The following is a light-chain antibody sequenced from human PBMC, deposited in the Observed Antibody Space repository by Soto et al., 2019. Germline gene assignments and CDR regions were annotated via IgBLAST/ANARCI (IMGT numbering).Light chain of an antibody. CDR2: EVT. CDR3: SSFAGNNNRGV. V-gene: IGLV2-8*01. CDR1: SSDVGSYNF. J-gene: IGLJ1*01. Sequence: QSALTQPASVSGSPGQSITISCTGTSSDVGSYNFVSWFQQHPGKVPKLMIYEVTQRPSGVPDRFSGSKSGNTASLTVSGLQAEDEADYYCSSFAGNNNRGVFGSGTKLTVL.